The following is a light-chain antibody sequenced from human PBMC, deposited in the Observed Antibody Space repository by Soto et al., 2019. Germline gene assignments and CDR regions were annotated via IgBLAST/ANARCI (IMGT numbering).Light chain of an antibody. CDR1: SSDVGYYDY. Sequence: QSALTQPPSASGFPGQSVTISCTGTSSDVGYYDYVSWYQQHPGKAPKLVIYEVTKRPSGVPDRFSGSKSGNTASLTVSGLQADDEAVYYCYSYAGRNIWVFGGGTQLTVL. CDR3: YSYAGRNIWV. V-gene: IGLV2-8*01. CDR2: EVT. J-gene: IGLJ3*02.